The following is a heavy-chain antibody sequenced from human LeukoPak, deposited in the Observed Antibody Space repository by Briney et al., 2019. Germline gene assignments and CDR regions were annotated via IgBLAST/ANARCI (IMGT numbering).Heavy chain of an antibody. V-gene: IGHV3-33*01. CDR2: IWYDGSNK. J-gene: IGHJ5*02. CDR1: GFTFSSYG. CDR3: AREGVRTVVVTVHNWFDP. Sequence: GGSLRLSCAASGFTFSSYGMHWVRQAPGKGLEWVAVIWYDGSNKYYADSVKGRFTISRDNSKNTLYLQMNSLRAEDTAVYYCAREGVRTVVVTVHNWFDPWGQGTLVTVSS. D-gene: IGHD2-21*02.